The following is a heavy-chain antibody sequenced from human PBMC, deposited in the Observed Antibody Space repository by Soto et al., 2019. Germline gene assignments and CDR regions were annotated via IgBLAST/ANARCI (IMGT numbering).Heavy chain of an antibody. D-gene: IGHD6-6*01. V-gene: IGHV1-69*01. J-gene: IGHJ4*02. CDR3: GRGSSLAKVEY. Sequence: QVQLVQSGSEVKKPGSSVRVSCKASGGSVSNSAISWLRQAPGQGLEWMGGIIPIFGPAIYARKFQGRFTISPDESTGKAYMELNNVRSDDTAVYYCGRGSSLAKVEYWGQGTLVTVSS. CDR2: IIPIFGPA. CDR1: GGSVSNSA.